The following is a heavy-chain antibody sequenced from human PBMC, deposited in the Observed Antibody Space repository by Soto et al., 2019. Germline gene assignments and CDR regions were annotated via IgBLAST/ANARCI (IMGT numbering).Heavy chain of an antibody. Sequence: GGSLRLSCAASGFTFSSYGMHWVRQAPGKGLEWVSSISSRSDIYYADSVKGRFTISRDNAKNSVSLQMNSLRAEDTAVYYCAREYTAWPLAYGLDVWGQGTTVTVSS. CDR2: ISSRSDI. D-gene: IGHD2-2*02. CDR1: GFTFSSYG. CDR3: AREYTAWPLAYGLDV. V-gene: IGHV3-21*01. J-gene: IGHJ6*02.